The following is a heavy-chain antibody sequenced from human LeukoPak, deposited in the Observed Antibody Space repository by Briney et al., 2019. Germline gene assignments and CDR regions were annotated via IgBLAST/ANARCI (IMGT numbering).Heavy chain of an antibody. J-gene: IGHJ6*03. D-gene: IGHD3-10*01. Sequence: GGSLRLSCAASGFTFSSYSMNWVRQAPGKGLEWVSYISSSSSTIYYADSVKGRFTISRDNAKNSLYLQMNSLRAEDTAVYYCATLWFGELYDPWSNYHYYYMDVWGKGTTVTVSS. CDR2: ISSSSSTI. CDR1: GFTFSSYS. V-gene: IGHV3-48*04. CDR3: ATLWFGELYDPWSNYHYYYMDV.